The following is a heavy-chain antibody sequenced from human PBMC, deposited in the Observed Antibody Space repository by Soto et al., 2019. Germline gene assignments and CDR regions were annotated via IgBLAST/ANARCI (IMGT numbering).Heavy chain of an antibody. J-gene: IGHJ3*02. CDR2: ISYDGSNK. Sequence: QVQLVESGGGVVQPGRSLRLSCAASGFTFSSYAMHWVRQAPGKGLEWVAVISYDGSNKYYADSVKGRFTISRDNSKNXXYLQMNSLRAEDTAEYYCARDPVCISTSCLHAFDIWGQGTMVTVSS. V-gene: IGHV3-30-3*01. CDR3: ARDPVCISTSCLHAFDI. CDR1: GFTFSSYA. D-gene: IGHD2-2*01.